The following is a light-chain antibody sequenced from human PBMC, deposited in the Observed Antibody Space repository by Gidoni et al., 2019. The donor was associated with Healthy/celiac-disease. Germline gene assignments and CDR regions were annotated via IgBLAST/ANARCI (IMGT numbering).Light chain of an antibody. CDR3: NSRDSSGNHVV. V-gene: IGLV3-19*01. Sequence: SSELTQDPAVSVALGQTVRITCQGDSLRSYYASSYQQKPGPAPVLLIYGKNNRTSGIPDRFAGSSSGNTASLTITGAQAEDEADYYCNSRDSSGNHVVFGGGTKLTVL. CDR2: GKN. J-gene: IGLJ2*01. CDR1: SLRSYY.